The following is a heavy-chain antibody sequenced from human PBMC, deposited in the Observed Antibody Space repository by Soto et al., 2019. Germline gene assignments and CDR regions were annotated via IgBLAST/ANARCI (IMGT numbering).Heavy chain of an antibody. CDR2: FDPEDGET. J-gene: IGHJ4*02. Sequence: QVPLVQSGAEVKKPGASVKVSCKVSGYTLTELSMHWVRQAPGKGLEWMGGFDPEDGETIYAQKFQGRVTMTEDTSTDTAYMELSSLRSEDTAVYYCATGPYIVVVPAAMHHFFEFFFWGQGTLVTVSS. CDR3: ATGPYIVVVPAAMHHFFEFFF. V-gene: IGHV1-24*01. CDR1: GYTLTELS. D-gene: IGHD2-2*01.